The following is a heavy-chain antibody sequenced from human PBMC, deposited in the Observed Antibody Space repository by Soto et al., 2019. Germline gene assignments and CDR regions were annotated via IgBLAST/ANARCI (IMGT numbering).Heavy chain of an antibody. CDR2: MYPGDSDT. CDR1: GYDFNTNW. D-gene: IGHD2-2*01. CDR3: ARLPRDCNKTSCYYADH. V-gene: IGHV5-51*01. J-gene: IGHJ4*01. Sequence: PGESLKISCSGSGYDFNTNWFCWVRQLPGKGLEWVGIMYPGDSDTRYNPSLQGHVTLSADVTVSTAFLQWRSLKTSDTGMYFCARLPRDCNKTSCYYADHWGHGTQVTVP.